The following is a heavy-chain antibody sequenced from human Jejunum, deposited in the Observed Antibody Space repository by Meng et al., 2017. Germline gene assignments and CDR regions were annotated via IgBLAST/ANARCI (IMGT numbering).Heavy chain of an antibody. D-gene: IGHD2-2*02. Sequence: GESLKISCGASGLTVNDNYMTWVRQAPGKGLEWVSVIYAGGVTYYADSVEGRFTISRDKAKNTLYLQMNSLRPEDTAVYYCARDPYTNRWLFAFYVWGPGTVVTVSS. V-gene: IGHV3-53*05. CDR1: GLTVNDNY. CDR3: ARDPYTNRWLFAFYV. J-gene: IGHJ3*01. CDR2: IYAGGVT.